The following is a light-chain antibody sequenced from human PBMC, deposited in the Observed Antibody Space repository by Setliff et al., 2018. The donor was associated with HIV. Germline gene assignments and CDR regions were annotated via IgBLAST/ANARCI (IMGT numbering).Light chain of an antibody. CDR3: CSYAGSSTFEWV. CDR1: SSDVGSYNL. V-gene: IGLV2-23*03. Sequence: QSALTQPASVSGSPGQSITISCTGTSSDVGSYNLVSWYQQHPGKAPKLMIYEGSKRPSGVSNRFPGSKSGNTASLTISGLQAEDEADYYCCSYAGSSTFEWVFGGGTKVTVL. J-gene: IGLJ3*02. CDR2: EGS.